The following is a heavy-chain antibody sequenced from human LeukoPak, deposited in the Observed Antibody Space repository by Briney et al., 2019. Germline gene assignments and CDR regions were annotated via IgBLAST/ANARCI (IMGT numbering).Heavy chain of an antibody. CDR1: GGTFNSYA. J-gene: IGHJ4*02. D-gene: IGHD2-15*01. Sequence: SVKVSCKASGGTFNSYAISWVRQAPGQGLEWMGGIIPIFGTANYAQKFQGRVTITADESTSTAYMELSSLRSEDTAVYYCATGLGYCSGGSCYSSYTGGPDYWGQGTLVTVSS. CDR2: IIPIFGTA. CDR3: ATGLGYCSGGSCYSSYTGGPDY. V-gene: IGHV1-69*13.